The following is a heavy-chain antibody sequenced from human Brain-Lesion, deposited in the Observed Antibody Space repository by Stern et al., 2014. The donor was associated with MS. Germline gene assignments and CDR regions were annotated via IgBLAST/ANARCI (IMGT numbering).Heavy chain of an antibody. J-gene: IGHJ5*02. V-gene: IGHV4-39*01. D-gene: IGHD2-15*01. CDR1: GGSVSSTSYA. CDR3: AGEEDIRYCSGGSCTGNWFDP. Sequence: VQLVESGPGLVKPSETLSLTCTVAGGSVSSTSYAWAWIRQPPGQGLEWIGTIYYSGNTYYSPSLKSRLTLSLDTSKNKFSLPLRSGTAADTAVYYCAGEEDIRYCSGGSCTGNWFDPWGQGTLVTVSS. CDR2: IYYSGNT.